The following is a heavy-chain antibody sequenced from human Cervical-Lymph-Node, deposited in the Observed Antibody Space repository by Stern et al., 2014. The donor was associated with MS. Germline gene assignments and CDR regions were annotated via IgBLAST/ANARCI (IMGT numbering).Heavy chain of an antibody. CDR3: TRDIASAATGFDS. CDR1: GYTLTNHY. V-gene: IGHV1-46*01. J-gene: IGHJ4*02. CDR2: ISPTTGTT. Sequence: QDQLVQSGAAVKKPGTSVKVSCKASGYTLTNHYIHWVRQAPGQGLEWMGIISPTTGTTTYAQKFRGRVTMTRDTSTSTFYMDLSSLTSEDTAFYFCTRDIASAATGFDSWGQGSLVTVSS. D-gene: IGHD1-14*01.